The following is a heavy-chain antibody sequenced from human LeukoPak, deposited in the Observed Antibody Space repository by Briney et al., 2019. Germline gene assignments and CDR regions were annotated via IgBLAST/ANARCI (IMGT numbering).Heavy chain of an antibody. V-gene: IGHV4-34*01. CDR2: INHSGST. Sequence: MPSETLSLTCAVYGGSFSGYYWSWIRQPPGKGLEWIGEINHSGSTNYNPSLKSRVTISVDTSKNQFSLKLSSVTAADTAVYYCARHLNRLGFDYWGQGTLVTVSS. CDR3: ARHLNRLGFDY. D-gene: IGHD3-16*01. CDR1: GGSFSGYY. J-gene: IGHJ4*02.